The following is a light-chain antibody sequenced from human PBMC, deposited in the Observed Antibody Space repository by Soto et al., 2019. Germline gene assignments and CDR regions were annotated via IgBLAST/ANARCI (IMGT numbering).Light chain of an antibody. CDR3: SSYLSTSALG. CDR2: EVS. J-gene: IGLJ3*02. V-gene: IGLV2-14*01. CDR1: SSDIGTYNS. Sequence: QSVLTQPASVSGSPGQSITISCTGTSSDIGTYNSVSWYQHHPGKAPKLIIHEVSNRPSGVSNRFSGSKSGNTASLTISGIQNEDEADYYCSSYLSTSALGFGGGTKLTVL.